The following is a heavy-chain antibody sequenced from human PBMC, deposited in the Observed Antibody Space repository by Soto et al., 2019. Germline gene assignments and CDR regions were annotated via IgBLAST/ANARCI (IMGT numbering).Heavy chain of an antibody. CDR3: ARNMVRGVKHYYYGMDV. V-gene: IGHV1-3*01. D-gene: IGHD3-10*01. CDR2: INAGNGNT. Sequence: VKVSCKASGYTFTSYAMHWVRQAPGQRLEWMGWINAGNGNTKYSQKFQGRVTITRDTSASTAYMELSSLRSEDTAVYYCARNMVRGVKHYYYGMDVWGQGTTVTVSS. J-gene: IGHJ6*02. CDR1: GYTFTSYA.